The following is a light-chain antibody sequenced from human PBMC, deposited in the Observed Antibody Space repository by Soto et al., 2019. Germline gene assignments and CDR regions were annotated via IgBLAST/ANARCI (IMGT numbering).Light chain of an antibody. CDR2: GAS. J-gene: IGKJ5*01. CDR1: QNINSH. CDR3: QQSYSTPPIT. V-gene: IGKV1-39*01. Sequence: DIQMTQSPSSLSASEGDRVTITCRASQNINSHLNWYQQKPGKAPQLLIYGASNLQSGVPSRFSGSGSGTDYPLTISTLQAEDVATYYCQQSYSTPPITFGQGTRLAIK.